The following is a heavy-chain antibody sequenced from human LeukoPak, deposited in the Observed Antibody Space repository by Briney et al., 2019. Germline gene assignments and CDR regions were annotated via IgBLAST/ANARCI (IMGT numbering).Heavy chain of an antibody. J-gene: IGHJ6*03. Sequence: GGSLRLSCAGSGFSFSSYGMHWVRQAPGKGLEWMAFIRSDGSNKYYADSVKGRFTISRDNSKNTLYLQTNSLRAEDTAVYYCARLLRAFSGSYHRGYYYYYMDVWGKGTTVTISS. D-gene: IGHD1-26*01. V-gene: IGHV3-30*02. CDR1: GFSFSSYG. CDR3: ARLLRAFSGSYHRGYYYYYMDV. CDR2: IRSDGSNK.